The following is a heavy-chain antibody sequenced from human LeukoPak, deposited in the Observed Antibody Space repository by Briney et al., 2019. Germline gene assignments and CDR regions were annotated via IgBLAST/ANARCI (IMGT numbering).Heavy chain of an antibody. CDR3: ARDNGNDYGDYYFDY. CDR2: IIPIFGTA. CDR1: GGTFSSYA. J-gene: IGHJ4*02. D-gene: IGHD4-17*01. Sequence: GASVKVSCKASGGTFSSYAISWVRQAPGQGLEWMGGIIPIFGTAYYAQKFQGRVTITADESTSTAYMELSSLRSEDTAVYYCARDNGNDYGDYYFDYWGQGTLVTVSS. V-gene: IGHV1-69*13.